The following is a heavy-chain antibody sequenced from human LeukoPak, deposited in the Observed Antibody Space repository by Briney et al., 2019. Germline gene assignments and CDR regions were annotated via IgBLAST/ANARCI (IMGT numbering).Heavy chain of an antibody. D-gene: IGHD1-1*01. V-gene: IGHV3-30*18. CDR2: VSYDGSNK. CDR1: GFIFSNYG. CDR3: AKAETMTQRGYFDY. J-gene: IGHJ4*02. Sequence: GGSLRLSCAASGFIFSNYGMHWVRQAPGKGLEWVAVVSYDGSNKYYADSVKGRFTISRDNSKNTLSLQMSSLRAEDTAVYYCAKAETMTQRGYFDYWGQGTLATVSS.